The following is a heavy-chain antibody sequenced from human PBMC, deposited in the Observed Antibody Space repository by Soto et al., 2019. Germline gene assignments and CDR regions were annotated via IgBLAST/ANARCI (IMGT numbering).Heavy chain of an antibody. J-gene: IGHJ5*02. D-gene: IGHD3-10*01. Sequence: QVQLVESGGGLVKPGGPLRFSCAASGSTFIDYNIGWFRQPPGRGLDGVSYISSSGSTLYYADSWKGRFTISRDNAKNSLYLQMNSLRAEDTAVYYCARVRYNGSGSSINWFDPWGQGTLVTVSS. CDR3: ARVRYNGSGSSINWFDP. CDR2: ISSSGSTL. CDR1: GSTFIDYN. V-gene: IGHV3-11*01.